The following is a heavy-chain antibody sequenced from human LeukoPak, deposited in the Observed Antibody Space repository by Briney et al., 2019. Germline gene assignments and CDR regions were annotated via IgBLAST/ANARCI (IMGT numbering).Heavy chain of an antibody. CDR2: INHSGST. Sequence: SETLSLTCAVYGGSFSGYYWSWIRQPPGKGLEWIGEINHSGSTNYNPSLKSRVTISVDTSKNQFSLKLSSVTAADTAVYYCARNTRYGSGSHHYYFDYWGRGTLVTVSS. V-gene: IGHV4-34*01. J-gene: IGHJ4*02. D-gene: IGHD3-10*01. CDR3: ARNTRYGSGSHHYYFDY. CDR1: GGSFSGYY.